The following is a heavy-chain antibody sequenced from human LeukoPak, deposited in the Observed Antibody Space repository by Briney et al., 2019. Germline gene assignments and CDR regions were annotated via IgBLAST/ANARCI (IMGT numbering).Heavy chain of an antibody. V-gene: IGHV1-69*05. J-gene: IGHJ4*02. Sequence: ASVKVSCKASGGTFTSYAISWVRQAPGQGLEWMGGIIPIFGTANYAQKFQGRVTITTDESTSTAYMELSSLRSEDTAVYYCAAKYYYDSSGYSYWGQGTLVTVSS. CDR3: AAKYYYDSSGYSY. CDR1: GGTFTSYA. CDR2: IIPIFGTA. D-gene: IGHD3-22*01.